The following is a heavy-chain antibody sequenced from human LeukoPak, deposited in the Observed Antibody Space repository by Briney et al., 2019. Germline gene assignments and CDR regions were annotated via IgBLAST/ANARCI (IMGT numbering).Heavy chain of an antibody. J-gene: IGHJ4*02. Sequence: SQTLSLTCTVSGGSISCGGYYWSWIRQHPGKGLEWIGYIYYSGSTYYNPSLKSRVTISVDTSKNQFSLKLSSVTAADTAVYYCARGARFTKYYFDYWGQGTLVTVSS. CDR3: ARGARFTKYYFDY. D-gene: IGHD2-8*01. V-gene: IGHV4-31*03. CDR1: GGSISCGGYY. CDR2: IYYSGST.